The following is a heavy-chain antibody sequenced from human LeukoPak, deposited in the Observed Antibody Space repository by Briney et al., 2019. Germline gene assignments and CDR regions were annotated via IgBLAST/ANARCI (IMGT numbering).Heavy chain of an antibody. CDR2: ISSSSSTI. V-gene: IGHV3-48*02. J-gene: IGHJ4*02. Sequence: GGSLRLSCAASGFTFSSYSMNWVRQAPGKGLEWVSYISSSSSTIYYADSVKGRFTISRDNAKNSLYLQINSLRDEDTAVYYCARDPNDFWSGLLFDYWGQGTLATVSS. CDR1: GFTFSSYS. D-gene: IGHD3-3*01. CDR3: ARDPNDFWSGLLFDY.